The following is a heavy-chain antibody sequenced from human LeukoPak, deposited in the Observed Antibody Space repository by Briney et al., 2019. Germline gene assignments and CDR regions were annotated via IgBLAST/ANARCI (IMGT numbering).Heavy chain of an antibody. CDR1: GGSISSGSYY. Sequence: SQTLSLTCTVSGGSISSGSYYWSWIRQPPGTGLEWIGRIYTSGSTNYNPSLKSRVTISVDTSKNQFSLTLSSVTAADTAVYYCARDPGDYVDYWGQGTLVTVSS. J-gene: IGHJ4*02. CDR2: IYTSGST. V-gene: IGHV4-61*02. CDR3: ARDPGDYVDY.